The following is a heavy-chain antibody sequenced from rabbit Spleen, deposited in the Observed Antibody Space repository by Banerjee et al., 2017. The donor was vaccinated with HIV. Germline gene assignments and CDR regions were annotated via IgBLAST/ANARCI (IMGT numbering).Heavy chain of an antibody. CDR1: GFDFRNYG. V-gene: IGHV1S47*01. CDR2: IGPIFGNT. J-gene: IGHJ4*01. D-gene: IGHD6-1*01. CDR3: VRDQAGDADFGPYYLNL. Sequence: QEQLVESGGGLVQPGGSLKLSCKASGFDFRNYGVSWYRQAPGKGLEWIGYIGPIFGNTYYANWVNGRFTISSHNAQNTLYLQLSSLTAADTATYFCVRDQAGDADFGPYYLNLWGPGTLVTVS.